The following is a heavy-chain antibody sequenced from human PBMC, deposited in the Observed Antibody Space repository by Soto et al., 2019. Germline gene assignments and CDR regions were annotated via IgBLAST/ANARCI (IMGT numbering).Heavy chain of an antibody. Sequence: VQLVESGGGLVKPGGSLRLSCAASGFTFSNAWMNWVRQAPGKGLEWVGRIKSKTDGGTTDYAAPVKGRFTISRDDSKNTLYLQMNSLKTEDTAVYYCTTENPGYCSGGSCYGPDYWGQGTLVTVSS. CDR1: GFTFSNAW. V-gene: IGHV3-15*07. CDR2: IKSKTDGGTT. J-gene: IGHJ4*02. CDR3: TTENPGYCSGGSCYGPDY. D-gene: IGHD2-15*01.